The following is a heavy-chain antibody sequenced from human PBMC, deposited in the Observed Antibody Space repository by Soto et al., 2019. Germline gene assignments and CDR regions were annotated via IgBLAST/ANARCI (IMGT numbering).Heavy chain of an antibody. Sequence: SVKVSCKASGYTFTSYGISWVRQAPGQGLEWMGWISAYNGNTNYAQKLQGRVTMTTDTSTSTAYMELRSLRSDDTAVYYCARECSSTSCYDYYYYGMDVWGQGTTVTVSS. CDR3: ARECSSTSCYDYYYYGMDV. CDR1: GYTFTSYG. D-gene: IGHD2-2*01. CDR2: ISAYNGNT. J-gene: IGHJ6*02. V-gene: IGHV1-18*01.